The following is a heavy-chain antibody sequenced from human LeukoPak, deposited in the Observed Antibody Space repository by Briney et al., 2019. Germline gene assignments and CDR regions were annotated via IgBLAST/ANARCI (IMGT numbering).Heavy chain of an antibody. CDR1: GFTFSGSA. V-gene: IGHV3-73*01. Sequence: GGSLKLSCAASGFTFSGSAMHWVRQASGKGLEWVGRIRSKANSYATAYAASVKGRFTISRDDSKNTAYLQMNSLKTEDTAVYYCSSGGYYTHDYYYYMDVWGKGTTVTVSS. CDR3: SSGGYYTHDYYYYMDV. CDR2: IRSKANSYAT. D-gene: IGHD3-3*01. J-gene: IGHJ6*03.